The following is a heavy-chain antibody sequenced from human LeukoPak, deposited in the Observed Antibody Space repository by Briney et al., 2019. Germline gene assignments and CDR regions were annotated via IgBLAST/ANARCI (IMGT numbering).Heavy chain of an antibody. CDR2: ISSNGGST. CDR1: GFTFSSYA. CDR3: AKAKAIAVAGLDYYFDY. Sequence: PGGSLRLSCSASGFTFSSYAMHWVRQAPGKGLEYVSAISSNGGSTYYADSVKGRFTISRDNSKNTLYLQINSLRVEDTAIYYCAKAKAIAVAGLDYYFDYWGQGTLVTVSS. J-gene: IGHJ4*02. D-gene: IGHD6-19*01. V-gene: IGHV3-64*04.